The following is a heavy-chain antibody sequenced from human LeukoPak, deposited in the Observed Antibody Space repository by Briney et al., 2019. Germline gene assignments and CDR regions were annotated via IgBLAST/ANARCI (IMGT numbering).Heavy chain of an antibody. V-gene: IGHV1-69*01. CDR1: GGTFSSYA. J-gene: IGHJ5*02. Sequence: GSSVKVSCKASGGTFSSYAISWVRQAPGQGLEWMGGIIPIFGTANYAQKFQGRVTITADESTSTAYMELSSLRSEDTAVYYCARDLSGSSWSDPAGGFDPWGQGTLVTVSS. CDR2: IIPIFGTA. D-gene: IGHD6-13*01. CDR3: ARDLSGSSWSDPAGGFDP.